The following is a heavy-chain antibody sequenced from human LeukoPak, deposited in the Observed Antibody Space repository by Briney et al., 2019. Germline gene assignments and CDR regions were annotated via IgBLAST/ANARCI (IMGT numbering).Heavy chain of an antibody. J-gene: IGHJ4*02. CDR1: GYTFTSYG. Sequence: ASVKVSCKASGYTFTSYGISWVRQATGQGLEWMGWMNPNSGNTGYAQKFQGRVTMTRNTSISTAYMELSSLRSDDTAVYYCARGMERGLNCGGDCAIDYWGQGTLVTVSS. CDR2: MNPNSGNT. CDR3: ARGMERGLNCGGDCAIDY. V-gene: IGHV1-8*02. D-gene: IGHD2-21*02.